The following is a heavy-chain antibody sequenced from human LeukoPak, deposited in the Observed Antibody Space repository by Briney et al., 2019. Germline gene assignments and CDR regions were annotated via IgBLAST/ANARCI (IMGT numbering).Heavy chain of an antibody. Sequence: PGRSLRLSCAASGFTFSSYSMNWVRQAPGKGLEWVSSISSSSSYIYYADSVKGRFTISRDNAKNSLYLQMNSLRAEDTAVYYCARGTGTTSYFDYWGQGTLVTVSS. J-gene: IGHJ4*02. D-gene: IGHD1-1*01. CDR1: GFTFSSYS. CDR3: ARGTGTTSYFDY. CDR2: ISSSSSYI. V-gene: IGHV3-21*01.